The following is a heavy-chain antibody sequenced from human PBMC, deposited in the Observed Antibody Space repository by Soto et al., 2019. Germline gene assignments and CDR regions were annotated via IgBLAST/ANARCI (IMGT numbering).Heavy chain of an antibody. CDR2: ISWNSGSI. D-gene: IGHD3-10*01. CDR1: GFTFDDYA. J-gene: IGHJ6*02. CDR3: AKDITYGSGSYYNTDYYYGRDV. V-gene: IGHV3-9*01. Sequence: PGGSLRLSCAASGFTFDDYAMHWVRQAPGKGLEWVSGISWNSGSIGYADSVKGRFTISRDNAKNSLYLQMNSLRAEDTALYYCAKDITYGSGSYYNTDYYYGRDVWGQGTTVTVSS.